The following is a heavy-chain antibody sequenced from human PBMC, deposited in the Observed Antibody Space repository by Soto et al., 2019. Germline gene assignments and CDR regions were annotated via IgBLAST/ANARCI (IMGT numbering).Heavy chain of an antibody. J-gene: IGHJ4*02. V-gene: IGHV4-31*03. CDR2: IYYSGST. CDR1: GGSISSGGYY. CDR3: AGGFRELFLQD. D-gene: IGHD3-10*01. Sequence: SETLSLTCTVSGGSISSGGYYWSWIRQHPGKGLEWIGYIYYSGSTYYNPSLKSRVTISVDTSKNQFSLKLSSVTAADTAVYYCAGGFRELFLQDWGQGTLVTVSS.